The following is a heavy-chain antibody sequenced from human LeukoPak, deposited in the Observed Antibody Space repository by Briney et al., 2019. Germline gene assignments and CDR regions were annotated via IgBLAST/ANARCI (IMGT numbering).Heavy chain of an antibody. Sequence: GGSLILSCAASVFTFSSYSMKWVRQAPGKGLEWVSSISRSSSYIYYAESVKGRFTIPRDNAKNSLYLKMNSLRAEDTAVYYCARDSEGAAMMGNDAFDICGQGTMVTVSS. CDR2: ISRSSSYI. J-gene: IGHJ3*02. D-gene: IGHD5-18*01. CDR3: ARDSEGAAMMGNDAFDI. V-gene: IGHV3-21*01. CDR1: VFTFSSYS.